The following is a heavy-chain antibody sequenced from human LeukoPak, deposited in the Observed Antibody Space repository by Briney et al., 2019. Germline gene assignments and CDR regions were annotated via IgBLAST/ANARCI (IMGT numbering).Heavy chain of an antibody. CDR2: INPNIGGT. CDR3: ARVFKGSGWYGEIDY. Sequence: ASVKVSCKASGYTFTGYYMHWVRQAPGQGLEWMGRINPNIGGTNYAQKFQGRVTMTRDTSISTAYMELSRLRSDDTAVYYCARVFKGSGWYGEIDYWGQGTLVTVSS. J-gene: IGHJ4*02. CDR1: GYTFTGYY. V-gene: IGHV1-2*06. D-gene: IGHD6-19*01.